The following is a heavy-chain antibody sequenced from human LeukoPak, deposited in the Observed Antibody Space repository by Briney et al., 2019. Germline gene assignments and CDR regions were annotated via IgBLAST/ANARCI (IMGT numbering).Heavy chain of an antibody. D-gene: IGHD3-9*01. J-gene: IGHJ5*02. CDR2: IIPIFGTA. CDR1: GGTFSSYA. CDR3: ASPYYDILTGYYRYNWFDP. V-gene: IGHV1-69*13. Sequence: SVKVSCKASGGTFSSYAISWVRQAPGQGLEWMGGIIPIFGTANYAQKFQGRVTITADESTSTAYMELSSLRSEDTAVYYCASPYYDILTGYYRYNWFDPWGQGTLVTVSS.